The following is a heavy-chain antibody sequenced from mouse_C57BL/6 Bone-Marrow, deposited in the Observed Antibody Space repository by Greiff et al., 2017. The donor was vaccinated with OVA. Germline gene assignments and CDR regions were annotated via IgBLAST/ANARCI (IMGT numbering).Heavy chain of an antibody. D-gene: IGHD2-4*01. CDR1: GYTFTSYW. CDR3: ARREMINGLYYYAMDY. V-gene: IGHV1-55*01. CDR2: IYPGSGST. Sequence: QVQLKQPGAELVKPGASVKMSCKASGYTFTSYWITWVKQRPGQGLEWIGDIYPGSGSTNYNEKFKSKATLTVDTSSSTAYMQLSSLTSEDSAVYYCARREMINGLYYYAMDYWGQGTSVTVSS. J-gene: IGHJ4*01.